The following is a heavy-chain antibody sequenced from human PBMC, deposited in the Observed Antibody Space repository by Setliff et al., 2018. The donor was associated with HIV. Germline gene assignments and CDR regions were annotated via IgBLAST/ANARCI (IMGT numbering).Heavy chain of an antibody. J-gene: IGHJ4*02. CDR2: FSYNGRT. CDR1: GGSISRSFYY. Sequence: SETLSLTCSVSGGSISRSFYYWGWLRQPPGKGLEWIGSFSYNGRTYYIPSLKSRVTISVDTSKNQFSLKLSSVTAADTAVYYCHYYGSGSGGGVDYWGQGTLVTVSS. V-gene: IGHV4-39*01. D-gene: IGHD3-10*01. CDR3: HYYGSGSGGGVDY.